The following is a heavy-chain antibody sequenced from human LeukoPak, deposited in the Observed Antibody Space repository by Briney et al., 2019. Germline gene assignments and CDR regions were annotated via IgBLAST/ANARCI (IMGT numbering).Heavy chain of an antibody. CDR1: GFTFSSYW. CDR2: INSDGSST. V-gene: IGHV3-74*01. CDR3: ARDRPLITGTTYYYYMDV. Sequence: AGGSLRLSCSASGFTFSSYWMLWARQAPGKGLVWVSRINSDGSSTSYADSVKGRFTISRDNAKNTLYLQMNSLRAEDTAVYYCARDRPLITGTTYYYYMDVWGKGTTVTVSS. J-gene: IGHJ6*03. D-gene: IGHD1-7*01.